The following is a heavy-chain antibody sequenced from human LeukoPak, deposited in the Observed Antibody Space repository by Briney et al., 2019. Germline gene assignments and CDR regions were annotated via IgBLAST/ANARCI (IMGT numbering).Heavy chain of an antibody. Sequence: PGGSLRLSCAASGFIISNYGMHWVRQAPGKGLGWVAVIYYDGSKTYYADSVKGRFTISRDNSKNTLYLQMNSLRAEDTAVYYCARPRGYCSGGRCYATYFDYWGQGTLVTVSS. V-gene: IGHV3-33*01. D-gene: IGHD2-15*01. J-gene: IGHJ4*02. CDR3: ARPRGYCSGGRCYATYFDY. CDR1: GFIISNYG. CDR2: IYYDGSKT.